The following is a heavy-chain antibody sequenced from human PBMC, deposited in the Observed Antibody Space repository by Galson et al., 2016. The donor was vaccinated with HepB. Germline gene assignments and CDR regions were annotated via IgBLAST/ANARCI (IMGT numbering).Heavy chain of an antibody. CDR3: ARHATFLEWLSSDAFDI. CDR2: IYPGDSDT. CDR1: GYRFTSYW. D-gene: IGHD3-3*01. J-gene: IGHJ3*02. Sequence: QSGAEVKKPGESLKISCKASGYRFTSYWIGWVRQMPGKGLEWMGIIYPGDSDTRYSPSFQGQVTISADKSISTAYLQWSSLKASDTAMYYCARHATFLEWLSSDAFDIWGQGTMVTVSS. V-gene: IGHV5-51*01.